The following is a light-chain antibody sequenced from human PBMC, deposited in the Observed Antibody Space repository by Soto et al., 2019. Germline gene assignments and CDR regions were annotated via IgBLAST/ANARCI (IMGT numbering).Light chain of an antibody. CDR1: SSDVGFYNY. V-gene: IGLV2-14*01. J-gene: IGLJ3*02. Sequence: QSVLTQPASVSGSPGQSITISCSGTSSDVGFYNYVSWFQQYPGKAPKLMIFEVTNRPSGVSDRFSGSKSDNTASLTISGLQDDDEADYFCTSYTTSSTWVFGGGTKLTVL. CDR2: EVT. CDR3: TSYTTSSTWV.